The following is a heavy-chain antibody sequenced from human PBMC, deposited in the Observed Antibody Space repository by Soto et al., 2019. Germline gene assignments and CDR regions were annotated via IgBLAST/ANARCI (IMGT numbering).Heavy chain of an antibody. CDR1: GGSISSGNYY. CDR3: ATMGTPATGLYYFDY. CDR2: ISYSGNP. D-gene: IGHD5-18*01. Sequence: QVQLQESGPGLVKPSQTLSLTCTVSGGSISSGNYYWSWIRQPPGKGLEWIGFISYSGNPYYSLSLKSRVTISVDTSKNQFSLNLSFVTAADTAVYYCATMGTPATGLYYFDYWGQGTLVTVSS. V-gene: IGHV4-30-4*01. J-gene: IGHJ4*02.